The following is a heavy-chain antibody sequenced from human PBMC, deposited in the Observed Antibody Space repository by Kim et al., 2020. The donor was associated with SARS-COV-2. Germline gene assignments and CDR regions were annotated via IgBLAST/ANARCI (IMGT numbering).Heavy chain of an antibody. CDR2: INTNTGNP. V-gene: IGHV7-4-1*02. Sequence: ASVKVSCKASGYTFTSYAMNWVRQAPGQGLEWMGWINTNTGNPTYAQGFTGRFVLSLDTSVSTAYLQISSLKAEDTAVYYCARDLLGASDISCYYYGMDVWGQGTTVTVSS. D-gene: IGHD2-15*01. CDR3: ARDLLGASDISCYYYGMDV. CDR1: GYTFTSYA. J-gene: IGHJ6*02.